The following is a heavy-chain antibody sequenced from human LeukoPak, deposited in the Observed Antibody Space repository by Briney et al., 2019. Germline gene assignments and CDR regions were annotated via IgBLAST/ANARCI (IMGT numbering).Heavy chain of an antibody. CDR1: GGTFSSYA. CDR2: IIPIFGTA. CDR3: ARSDTLAAPHDY. V-gene: IGHV1-69*06. J-gene: IGHJ4*02. Sequence: GSSVKVSCKASGGTFSSYAISWVRQAPGQGLEWMGGIIPIFGTANHAQKFQGRVTITADKSTSTAYMELSSLRSEDTAVYYCARSDTLAAPHDYWGQGILVTVSS. D-gene: IGHD6-6*01.